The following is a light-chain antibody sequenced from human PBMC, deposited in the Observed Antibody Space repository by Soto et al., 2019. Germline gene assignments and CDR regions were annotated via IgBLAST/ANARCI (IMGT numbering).Light chain of an antibody. CDR1: SSDVGGYKY. V-gene: IGLV2-14*01. J-gene: IGLJ1*01. CDR2: DVS. Sequence: QSVLTQPASVSGSPGQSITISCTGTSSDVGGYKYVSWYQQHPGKAPKLMIYDVSNRPSGVSDRFSGSKSGNTASLTISGLQSEDEADYYCDSYTSSSSYVFGIGTKVTV. CDR3: DSYTSSSSYV.